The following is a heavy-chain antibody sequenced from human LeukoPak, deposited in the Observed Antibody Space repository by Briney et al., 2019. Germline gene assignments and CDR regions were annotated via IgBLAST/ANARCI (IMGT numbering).Heavy chain of an antibody. CDR3: ARDLQKNYEHAFDI. J-gene: IGHJ3*02. Sequence: GGSLRLSCAASGFTFSSYSMNWVRQAPGKGLEWVSSISSSSSYIYYADSVKGRFTISRDNAKNSLYLQMNSLRAEDTAVYYCARDLQKNYEHAFDIWGQGTMVTVSS. CDR2: ISSSSSYI. D-gene: IGHD1-7*01. V-gene: IGHV3-21*01. CDR1: GFTFSSYS.